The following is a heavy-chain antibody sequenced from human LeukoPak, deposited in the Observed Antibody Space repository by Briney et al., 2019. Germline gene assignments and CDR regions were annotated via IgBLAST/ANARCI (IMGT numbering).Heavy chain of an antibody. CDR3: ARCCMPNYMHV. CDR1: GGSISSYY. CDR2: IYYSGST. J-gene: IGHJ6*03. Sequence: SQTLSLTCTVSGGSISSYYWSWIRQPPGKGLEWIGYIYYSGSTNYNPSLKSRVTISVDTSKNQFSLKLSSVTAADTAVYYCARCCMPNYMHVWGKGTTVTVSS. V-gene: IGHV4-59*01. D-gene: IGHD2-8*01.